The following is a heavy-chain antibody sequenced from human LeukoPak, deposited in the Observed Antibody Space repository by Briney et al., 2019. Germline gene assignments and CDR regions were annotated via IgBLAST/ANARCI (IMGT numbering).Heavy chain of an antibody. D-gene: IGHD3-16*02. CDR1: GFIFSTYN. CDR3: ANLQQALFIVAKAFDI. Sequence: GGSLRLSCSASGFIFSTYNMNWVRQAPGKALEWVSSITSSSSRTFYADSVKGRFTISRDNSKNTLYLQMNSLRAEDTAVYYCANLQQALFIVAKAFDIWGQGTMVTVSS. CDR2: ITSSSSRT. J-gene: IGHJ3*02. V-gene: IGHV3-23*01.